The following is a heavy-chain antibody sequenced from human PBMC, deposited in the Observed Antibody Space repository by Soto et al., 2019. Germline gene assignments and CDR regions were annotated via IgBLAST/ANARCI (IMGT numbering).Heavy chain of an antibody. D-gene: IGHD4-17*01. CDR3: AGLTPDYGGNSNFDY. Sequence: QVQLVQSGAEVKKPGSSVKVSCKASGGTFSSYAISWVRQAPGQGLEWMGGIIPIFGTANYAQKFQGRVTSTADESTSTAYRELSSLRSEDTAVYYCAGLTPDYGGNSNFDYWGQGTLVTVSS. V-gene: IGHV1-69*01. J-gene: IGHJ4*02. CDR1: GGTFSSYA. CDR2: IIPIFGTA.